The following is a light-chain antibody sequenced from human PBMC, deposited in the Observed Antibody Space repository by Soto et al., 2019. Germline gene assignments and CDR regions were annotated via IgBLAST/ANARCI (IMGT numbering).Light chain of an antibody. J-gene: IGKJ1*01. Sequence: EIVMTQSPATLSVSPGERATLPCRASQSVSSNLAWYQQKPGQAPRLLIYGASTRATGIPARFSGSGSGTDFTLTISCLQSEDFATYYCQQYYSFPWTFGQGTKVDIK. CDR2: GAS. CDR3: QQYYSFPWT. V-gene: IGKV3-15*01. CDR1: QSVSSN.